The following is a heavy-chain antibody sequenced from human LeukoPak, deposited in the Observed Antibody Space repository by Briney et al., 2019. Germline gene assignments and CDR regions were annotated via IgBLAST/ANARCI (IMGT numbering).Heavy chain of an antibody. V-gene: IGHV3-7*03. CDR3: ARGTTQLAPGDY. CDR1: AFIFSGHW. CDR2: IKEDGSER. Sequence: GGSLRLSCEGSAFIFSGHWMNWVRQTPGKGLEWVASIKEDGSERQYVDSVKGRFSISRDNTKGSLFLQLNSLRAEDTAVYYCARGTTQLAPGDYWGQGTLVTVSS. J-gene: IGHJ4*02. D-gene: IGHD6-13*01.